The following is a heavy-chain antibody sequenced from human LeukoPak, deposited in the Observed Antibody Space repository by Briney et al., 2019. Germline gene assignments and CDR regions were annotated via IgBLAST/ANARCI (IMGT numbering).Heavy chain of an antibody. V-gene: IGHV1-69*13. CDR3: ARGYCSSTSCLKLFDP. Sequence: ASVKVSCKASGGTFSSYAISWVRQAPGQGLEWMGGIIPIFGTANYAQKFQGRVTITADESTSTAYMELSSLRSEDTAVYYCARGYCSSTSCLKLFDPWGQGTLVTVSS. CDR1: GGTFSSYA. J-gene: IGHJ5*02. CDR2: IIPIFGTA. D-gene: IGHD2-2*01.